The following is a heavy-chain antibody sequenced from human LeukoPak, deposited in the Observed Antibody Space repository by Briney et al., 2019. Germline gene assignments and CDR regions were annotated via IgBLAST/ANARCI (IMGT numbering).Heavy chain of an antibody. J-gene: IGHJ4*02. CDR1: GDTFTGYW. D-gene: IGHD3-22*01. V-gene: IGHV5-51*01. CDR3: ARLSDYDSSGYYYSGLGIFDY. Sequence: GESLKISCKASGDTFTGYWVGWVRQMPGKGLEWMAIIYPGDSDIKYSPSFQGHVTISADKSITTAYLQWNSLKASDTAMYYCARLSDYDSSGYYYSGLGIFDYWGQGTLVTVSS. CDR2: IYPGDSDI.